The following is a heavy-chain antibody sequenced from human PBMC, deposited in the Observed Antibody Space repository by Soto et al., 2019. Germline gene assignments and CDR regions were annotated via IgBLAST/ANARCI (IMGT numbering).Heavy chain of an antibody. D-gene: IGHD4-17*01. CDR1: GFTFSSYG. Sequence: QVQLVESGGGVVQPGRSLRLSCAASGFTFSSYGMHWVRQAPGKGLEWVAVISYDGSNKYYADSAKGRFTISRDNSKNTLYLQMNSLRAEDTAVYYCAKDYGDYSFFDYWGQGTLVTVSS. CDR3: AKDYGDYSFFDY. V-gene: IGHV3-30*18. J-gene: IGHJ4*02. CDR2: ISYDGSNK.